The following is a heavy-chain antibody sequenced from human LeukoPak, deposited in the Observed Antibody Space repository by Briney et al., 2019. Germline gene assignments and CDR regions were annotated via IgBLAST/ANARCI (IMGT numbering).Heavy chain of an antibody. CDR2: IKQDGSET. Sequence: GGSLRLSCAASGFTFSTYWMIWVRQTPGKGLEWVASIKQDGSETHYVDSVKGRFTISRDNTKNSLYLQMNSLRAEDTAVYYCARASSSKNVQNVDVWGQGTTVTASS. CDR1: GFTFSTYW. V-gene: IGHV3-7*01. J-gene: IGHJ6*02. D-gene: IGHD4-11*01. CDR3: ARASSSKNVQNVDV.